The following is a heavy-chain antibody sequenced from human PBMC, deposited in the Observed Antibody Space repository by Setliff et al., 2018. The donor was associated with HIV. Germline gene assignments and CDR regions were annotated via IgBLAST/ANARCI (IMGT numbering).Heavy chain of an antibody. D-gene: IGHD3-3*01. V-gene: IGHV1-69*13. Sequence: SVMVSCKASGGTFSSYAISWVRQAPGQGLEWMGGIIPIFGTANYAQKFQGRVTITADESTSTAYMELSSLRSEDTAVYYCARGPSVFGVAFYYYYYMDVWGKGTTVTVSS. J-gene: IGHJ6*03. CDR3: ARGPSVFGVAFYYYYYMDV. CDR1: GGTFSSYA. CDR2: IIPIFGTA.